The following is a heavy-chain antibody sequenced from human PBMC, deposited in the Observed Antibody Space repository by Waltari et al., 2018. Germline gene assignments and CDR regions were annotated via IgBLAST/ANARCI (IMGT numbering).Heavy chain of an antibody. CDR1: GGSFSGYY. CDR2: INHSGST. V-gene: IGHV4-34*01. Sequence: VQLQQWGAGLLKPSETLSLTCAVYGGSFSGYYWSWIRQPPGKGLEWIGEINHSGSTNYNPSLKSRVTISVDTSKNQFSLKLSSVTAADTAVYYCARGGGVPLIAVADYYYYYYGMDVWGQGTTVTVSS. J-gene: IGHJ6*02. CDR3: ARGGGVPLIAVADYYYYYYGMDV. D-gene: IGHD6-19*01.